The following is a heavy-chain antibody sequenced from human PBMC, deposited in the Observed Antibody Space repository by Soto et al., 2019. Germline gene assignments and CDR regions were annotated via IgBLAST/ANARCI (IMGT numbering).Heavy chain of an antibody. CDR3: ARIRSTDTAMGLDY. J-gene: IGHJ4*02. V-gene: IGHV4-59*01. CDR2: IYYSGST. Sequence: SETLSLTCTVSGGSISSYYWSWIRQPPGKGLEWIGYIYYSGSTNYNPSLKSRVTISVDTSKNQFSLKLSSVTAADTAVYYCARIRSTDTAMGLDYWGQGTLVTVSS. D-gene: IGHD5-18*01. CDR1: GGSISSYY.